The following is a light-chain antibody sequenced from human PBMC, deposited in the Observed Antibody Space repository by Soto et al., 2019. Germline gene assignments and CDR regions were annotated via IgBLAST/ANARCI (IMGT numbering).Light chain of an antibody. V-gene: IGKV1-12*01. CDR1: QGISSC. J-gene: IGKJ4*01. Sequence: DIQMTQSPSSVSASVGDRVTIACRASQGISSCLAWYQQKPGKAPTLLIYAASSLQSGVPSRFSGSGSGTDFTLSISSLQPEDFATYYCPQTNSFPLTFGGGTKVEIK. CDR3: PQTNSFPLT. CDR2: AAS.